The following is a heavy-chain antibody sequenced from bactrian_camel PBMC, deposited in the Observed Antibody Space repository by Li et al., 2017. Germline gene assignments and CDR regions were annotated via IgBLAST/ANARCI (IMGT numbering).Heavy chain of an antibody. J-gene: IGHJ4*01. CDR1: GYTYNGYC. CDR2: LDVDGRT. D-gene: IGHD3*01. Sequence: VQLVESGGGSVQSGGSLKLSCVASGYTYNGYCKGWFRQVRGKGREAIAQLDVDGRTTYDDSVRGRFTISRDDAKNTLYLQLNDTKPEDTAMYYCVIGCCSANLVRVGQGTQVTVS. V-gene: IGHV3S9*01.